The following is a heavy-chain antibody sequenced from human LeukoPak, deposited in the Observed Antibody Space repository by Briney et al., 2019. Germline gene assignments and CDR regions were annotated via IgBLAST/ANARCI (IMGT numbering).Heavy chain of an antibody. Sequence: SVKVSCNSSGGTFRSYAISWVRQAPGQGLEWMGGIIPIFDTAHYAQKFQARVTITADDSTSTTYMELSSLRSEDTAVYYCARRGLLGYYYMDVWGKGTTVTVSS. J-gene: IGHJ6*03. D-gene: IGHD2-21*01. CDR1: GGTFRSYA. V-gene: IGHV1-69*13. CDR2: IIPIFDTA. CDR3: ARRGLLGYYYMDV.